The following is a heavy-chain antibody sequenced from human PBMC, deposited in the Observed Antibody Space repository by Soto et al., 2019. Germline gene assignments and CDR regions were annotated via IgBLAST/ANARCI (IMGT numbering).Heavy chain of an antibody. V-gene: IGHV1-69*13. Sequence: ASVKVSCKASGGTFSSYAISWVRQAPGQGLEWMGGIIPIFGTANYAQKFQGRVTITADESTSTAYMELSSLRSEDTAVYYCASYYDSSGYHTTHYGMDVWGQGTTVTVSS. CDR2: IIPIFGTA. CDR3: ASYYDSSGYHTTHYGMDV. CDR1: GGTFSSYA. D-gene: IGHD3-22*01. J-gene: IGHJ6*02.